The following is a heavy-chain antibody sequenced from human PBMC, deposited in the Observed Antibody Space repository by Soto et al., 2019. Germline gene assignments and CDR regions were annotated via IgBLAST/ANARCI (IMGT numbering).Heavy chain of an antibody. CDR2: VYLGGTT. CDR3: ARHLATPGTRGFDS. V-gene: IGHV4-4*02. Sequence: SETLSLTCAVSSGSISSANWWSWVRQPPGKGLEWIGEVYLGGTTNYDPSLESRVTISLDRSKNQFSLKLTSVTAADTAVYYCARHLATPGTRGFDSWGQGTLVTVSS. J-gene: IGHJ4*02. CDR1: SGSISSANW. D-gene: IGHD6-13*01.